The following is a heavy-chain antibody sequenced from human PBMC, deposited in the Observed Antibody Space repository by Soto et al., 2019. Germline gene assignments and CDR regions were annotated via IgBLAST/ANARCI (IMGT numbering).Heavy chain of an antibody. D-gene: IGHD1-26*01. J-gene: IGHJ5*02. V-gene: IGHV1-24*01. CDR3: ATVLSGSYYNWFDP. Sequence: ASVKVSCKVSGYTLTELSMHWVRQAPGKGLEWMGGFDPEDGETIYAQKFQGRVTMTEDTSTDTAYMELSSLRSEDTAVYYCATVLSGSYYNWFDPWGQGTLVTVS. CDR2: FDPEDGET. CDR1: GYTLTELS.